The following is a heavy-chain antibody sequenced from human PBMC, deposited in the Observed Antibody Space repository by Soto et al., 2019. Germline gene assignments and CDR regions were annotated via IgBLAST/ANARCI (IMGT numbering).Heavy chain of an antibody. V-gene: IGHV1-45*02. CDR1: GNTFTYRY. D-gene: IGHD1-26*01. CDR2: ITPFSGDV. Sequence: QVLLVQSGAEVKKTGSSVTVSCKALGNTFTYRYLHWVRQAPGQALEWMGWITPFSGDVHYAQKFQERVTITRDRAINTAYMQMSSLRPEDTAMYFCASGGAGSGPFTWELPDHCGQGTLVTVSS. CDR3: ASGGAGSGPFTWELPDH. J-gene: IGHJ4*02.